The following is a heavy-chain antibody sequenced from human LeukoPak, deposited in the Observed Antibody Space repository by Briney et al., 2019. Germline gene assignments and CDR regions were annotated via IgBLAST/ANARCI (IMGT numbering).Heavy chain of an antibody. CDR2: INQDGSEK. CDR3: ARDIYGGHDY. J-gene: IGHJ4*02. Sequence: PGGSLRLSCAASGFTFSNYWMSWVRQAPGKGLEWVANINQDGSEKSYVDSVEDRFTISRDNAKKSLYLHVNSLRAEDTAVYYCARDIYGGHDYWGQGTLLTVSS. CDR1: GFTFSNYW. D-gene: IGHD2-21*01. V-gene: IGHV3-7*04.